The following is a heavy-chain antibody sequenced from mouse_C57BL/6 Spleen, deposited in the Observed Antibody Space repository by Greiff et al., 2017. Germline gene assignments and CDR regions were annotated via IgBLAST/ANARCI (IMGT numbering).Heavy chain of an antibody. Sequence: QVQLQQSGAELVRPGASVKLSCKASGYTFTDYYINWVKQRPGQGLEWIARIYPGSGNTYYNEKFKGKATLTAEKSSSTAYMQLSSLTSEDSAVYFCARDTSNYVPFDYWGQGTTLTVSS. CDR2: IYPGSGNT. CDR3: ARDTSNYVPFDY. J-gene: IGHJ2*01. V-gene: IGHV1-76*01. CDR1: GYTFTDYY. D-gene: IGHD2-5*01.